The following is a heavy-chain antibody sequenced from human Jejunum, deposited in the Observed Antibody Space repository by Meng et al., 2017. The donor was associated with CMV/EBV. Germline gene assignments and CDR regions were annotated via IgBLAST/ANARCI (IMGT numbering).Heavy chain of an antibody. CDR3: ARDSAIVAGTYFDY. CDR2: IRLDNGAT. D-gene: IGHD2/OR15-2a*01. J-gene: IGHJ4*02. Sequence: ASGFTFFDYYMHWLRQAPGQGLEWMGWIRLDNGATNYAQRFQGRVTLTRDTSITTAYMGLSWLTSDDTAVYFCARDSAIVAGTYFDYWGQGSLVTVSS. V-gene: IGHV1-2*02. CDR1: GFTFFDYY.